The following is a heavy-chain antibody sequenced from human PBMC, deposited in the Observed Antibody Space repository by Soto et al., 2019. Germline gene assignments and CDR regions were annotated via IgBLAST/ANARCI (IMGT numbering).Heavy chain of an antibody. J-gene: IGHJ3*02. CDR2: INAGNGNT. CDR3: AKSAYLRLDAFDI. D-gene: IGHD3-16*01. CDR1: GYTFTRSA. V-gene: IGHV1-3*01. Sequence: ASVKVSCKASGYTFTRSAMHWVRQAPGQRLEWMGWINAGNGNTKYSQKFQGRVTITRDTSASTAYMELSSLRSEDTAVYYCAKSAYLRLDAFDIWGQGTMVTVSS.